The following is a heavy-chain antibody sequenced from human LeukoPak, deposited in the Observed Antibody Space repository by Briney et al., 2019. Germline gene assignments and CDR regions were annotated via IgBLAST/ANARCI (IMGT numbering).Heavy chain of an antibody. J-gene: IGHJ5*01. D-gene: IGHD2-2*01. CDR3: AKERYCSTTTCPFDS. Sequence: GGSLRLSCAASGFTFSDYGMHWVRQAPGKGLEWVAFIRYDGNNKYYADSEKGRFTISRDDSKNALFLQMDSLRLEDTAVYYCAKERYCSTTTCPFDSWGQGTLVTVSS. CDR2: IRYDGNNK. V-gene: IGHV3-30*02. CDR1: GFTFSDYG.